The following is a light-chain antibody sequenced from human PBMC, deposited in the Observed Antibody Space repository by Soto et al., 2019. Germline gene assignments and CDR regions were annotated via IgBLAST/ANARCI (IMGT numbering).Light chain of an antibody. CDR3: QQYNNWPGT. V-gene: IGKV3-15*01. Sequence: EIVLTQSPGILSLSPGEIVTLSFSASQSVSSAYLAWYQQKRGQAPRLLIYAASTRATGIPARFSGSGSGTEFTLTISSLQSEDFAVYYCQQYNNWPGTFGQGTKVDI. CDR1: QSVSSAY. CDR2: AAS. J-gene: IGKJ1*01.